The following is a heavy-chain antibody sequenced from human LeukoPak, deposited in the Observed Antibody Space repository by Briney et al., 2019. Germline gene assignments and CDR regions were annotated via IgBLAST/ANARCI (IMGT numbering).Heavy chain of an antibody. D-gene: IGHD3-22*01. CDR2: ISGSGSSS. Sequence: PGGSLRLSCAASGFTFSSYAMSWVRQAPGRGLEWVSSISGSGSSSYYADSVKGRFTISRDSSKNTLYLQMNSLRAEDTAVYYCAKEKYYYDSSGSKCIDYWGQGTLVTVSS. CDR1: GFTFSSYA. CDR3: AKEKYYYDSSGSKCIDY. V-gene: IGHV3-23*01. J-gene: IGHJ4*02.